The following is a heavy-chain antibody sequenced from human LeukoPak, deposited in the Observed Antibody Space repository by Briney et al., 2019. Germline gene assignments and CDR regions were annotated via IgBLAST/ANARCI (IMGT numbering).Heavy chain of an antibody. CDR2: ISSSGSTI. Sequence: EGSLRLSCAASGFTFSSYEMNWVRQAPGKGLEWVSYISSSGSTIYYANSVKGRFTISRDNSKNTLYLQMNSLRAEDTAVYYCAKRIQSAMATGYWGQGTLVTVSS. CDR1: GFTFSSYE. CDR3: AKRIQSAMATGY. D-gene: IGHD5-18*01. J-gene: IGHJ4*02. V-gene: IGHV3-48*03.